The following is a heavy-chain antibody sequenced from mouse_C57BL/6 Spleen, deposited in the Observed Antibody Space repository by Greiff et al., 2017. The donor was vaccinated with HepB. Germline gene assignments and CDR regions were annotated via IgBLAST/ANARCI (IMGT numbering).Heavy chain of an antibody. V-gene: IGHV5-17*01. CDR1: GFTFSDYG. J-gene: IGHJ4*01. CDR3: ARPITTVVSMDY. D-gene: IGHD1-1*01. CDR2: ISSGSSTI. Sequence: EVQLQESGGGLVKPGGSLKLSCAASGFTFSDYGMHWVRQAPEKGLEWVAYISSGSSTIYYADTVKGRFTISRDNAKNTLFLQMTSLRSEDTAMYYCARPITTVVSMDYWGQGTSVTVSS.